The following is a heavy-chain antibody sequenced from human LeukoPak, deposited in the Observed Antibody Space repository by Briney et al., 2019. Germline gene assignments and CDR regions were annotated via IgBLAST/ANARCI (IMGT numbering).Heavy chain of an antibody. Sequence: GASEKVSCKASGYTFTDYYMHWVRQAPGEGLEWMGWINLNSGGTNFAQEFQGRVTLTRDTSISTAYMELTRLRTDDTAMYYCANIQLWLPYWGQGTLVTVSS. J-gene: IGHJ4*02. V-gene: IGHV1-2*02. D-gene: IGHD5-18*01. CDR2: INLNSGGT. CDR1: GYTFTDYY. CDR3: ANIQLWLPY.